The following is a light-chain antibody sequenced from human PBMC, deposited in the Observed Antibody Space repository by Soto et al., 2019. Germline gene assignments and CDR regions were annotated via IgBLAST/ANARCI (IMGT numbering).Light chain of an antibody. J-gene: IGLJ2*01. V-gene: IGLV2-8*01. Sequence: QSALTQPPSASGSPGQSVTISCTGTSSDVGGYNYVSWYQQYPGKAPKLMIYEVSKRPSGVADRFSGSRSGNTASLTVSGLRAEDEADYYCSSYAGSINFVVFGGGTKVTVL. CDR3: SSYAGSINFVV. CDR2: EVS. CDR1: SSDVGGYNY.